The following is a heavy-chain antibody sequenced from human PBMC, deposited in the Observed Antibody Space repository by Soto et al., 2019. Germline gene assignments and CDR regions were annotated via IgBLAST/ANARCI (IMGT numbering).Heavy chain of an antibody. J-gene: IGHJ4*02. CDR2: IFYNGTA. CDR1: GGSVSSGSFR. V-gene: IGHV4-61*01. Sequence: PSETLSLTCSVSGGSVSSGSFRWSWIRQPPGKGLQFIGSIFYNGTANYSPSLKNRVSISIDTSQSQFFLQLISVAAADTAVYYCARIGGWYDIDFWGQGSLVTVSS. D-gene: IGHD6-19*01. CDR3: ARIGGWYDIDF.